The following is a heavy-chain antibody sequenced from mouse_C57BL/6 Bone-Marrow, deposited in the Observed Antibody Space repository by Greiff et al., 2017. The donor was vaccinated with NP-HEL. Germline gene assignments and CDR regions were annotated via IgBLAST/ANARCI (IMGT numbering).Heavy chain of an antibody. CDR3: ARGDYSPWFAG. CDR2: IYPGSGNT. CDR1: GYSFTSYY. D-gene: IGHD2-12*01. J-gene: IGHJ3*01. V-gene: IGHV1-66*01. Sequence: QVQLQQSGPELVKPGASVKISCKASGYSFTSYYIHWVKQRPGQGLEWIGWIYPGSGNTKYNEKFKGKATLTADTSSSTAYMQLSSLTSEDSAVYCGARGDYSPWFAGWGKGTLVTVST.